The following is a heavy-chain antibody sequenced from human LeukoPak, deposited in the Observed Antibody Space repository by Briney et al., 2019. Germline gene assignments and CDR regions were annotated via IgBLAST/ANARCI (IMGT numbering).Heavy chain of an antibody. CDR2: ISYDGSNK. Sequence: LSGRSLRLSCAASGFTFSSYAMHWVRQAPGKGLEWVAVISYDGSNKYCADSVKGRFTISRDNSKNTLYLLMNSLRAEDTAVYYCARDLSSDDPWGQGTLVTVSS. CDR1: GFTFSSYA. J-gene: IGHJ5*02. CDR3: ARDLSSDDP. D-gene: IGHD3-22*01. V-gene: IGHV3-30*01.